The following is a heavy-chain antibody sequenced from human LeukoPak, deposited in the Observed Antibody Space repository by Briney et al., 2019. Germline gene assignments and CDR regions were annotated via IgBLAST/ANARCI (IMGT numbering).Heavy chain of an antibody. CDR3: ARTTEGYCRGRSCYSYYYYMDV. V-gene: IGHV4-59*01. D-gene: IGHD2-15*01. Sequence: SETLSLTCTVSADSISSYYWSWIRQPPGKGLEWIGYIYYSGSTNYNPSLKSRVTISVDTSKNQFSLKLSSVTAADTAVYYCARTTEGYCRGRSCYSYYYYMDVWGKGTTVTVSS. CDR1: ADSISSYY. J-gene: IGHJ6*03. CDR2: IYYSGST.